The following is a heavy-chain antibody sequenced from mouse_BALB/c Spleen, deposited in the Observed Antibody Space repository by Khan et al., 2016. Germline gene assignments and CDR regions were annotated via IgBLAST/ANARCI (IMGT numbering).Heavy chain of an antibody. CDR3: ARTLLRLYYFDY. CDR2: ISYSGST. CDR1: GYSITSDYA. V-gene: IGHV3-2*02. D-gene: IGHD1-2*01. Sequence: EVQLQESGPGLVKPSQSLSLTCTVTGYSITSDYAWNWIRQFPGNKLEWMGYISYSGSTSYNPSLKSRISITRDTSKNQFFLQLNSVTTEDTARYYCARTLLRLYYFDYWGQGTTLTVSS. J-gene: IGHJ2*01.